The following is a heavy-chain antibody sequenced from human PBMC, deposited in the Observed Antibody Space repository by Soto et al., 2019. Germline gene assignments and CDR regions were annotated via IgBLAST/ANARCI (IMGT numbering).Heavy chain of an antibody. CDR1: GFTFSNFV. CDR3: FKRRGDGYFYP. CDR2: IGGTSGST. J-gene: IGHJ2*01. D-gene: IGHD7-27*01. V-gene: IGHV3-23*01. Sequence: EVQLWESGGGLVQPGGSLRLSCAASGFTFSNFVMGWVRRAPGEGLEWVSAIGGTSGSTYYADSVKGRFTISRDNSKNTLSLQMSRLRAEDTAVSYFFKRRGDGYFYPWGRGTLVTVSS.